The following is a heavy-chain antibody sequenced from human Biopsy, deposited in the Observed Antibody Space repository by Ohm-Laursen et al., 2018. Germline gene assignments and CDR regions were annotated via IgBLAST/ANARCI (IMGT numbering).Heavy chain of an antibody. V-gene: IGHV4-31*01. Sequence: SQTLSLTCTVSGASISSAAYHWSWIRQLPGKGLEWIGYISHSGSTSYNPSLRSLVTISTDTSTNQFSLKVRSVTAADTAVYYCARELSHYYDSSGYWVDNWGQGTLVTVSS. CDR2: ISHSGST. J-gene: IGHJ4*02. CDR1: GASISSAAYH. D-gene: IGHD3-22*01. CDR3: ARELSHYYDSSGYWVDN.